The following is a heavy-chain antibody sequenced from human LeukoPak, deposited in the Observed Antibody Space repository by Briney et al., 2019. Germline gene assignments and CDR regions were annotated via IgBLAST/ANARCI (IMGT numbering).Heavy chain of an antibody. CDR3: ARDSYYDSSGYLAFDI. Sequence: SETPSLTCTVPGGSISSGDYYWSWIRQPPGKGLEWIGYIYYSGSTNYNPSLKSRVTISVDTSKNQFSLKLSSVTAADTAVYYCARDSYYDSSGYLAFDIWGQGTMVTVSS. D-gene: IGHD3-22*01. CDR2: IYYSGST. J-gene: IGHJ3*02. V-gene: IGHV4-61*08. CDR1: GGSISSGDYY.